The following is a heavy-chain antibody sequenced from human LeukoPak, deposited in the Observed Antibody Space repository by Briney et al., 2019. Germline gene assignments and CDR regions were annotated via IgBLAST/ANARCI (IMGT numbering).Heavy chain of an antibody. J-gene: IGHJ4*02. V-gene: IGHV3-23*01. CDR2: INGSGGST. CDR3: AKANSGSASRGYFDY. Sequence: TGGSLRLSCAASGFTFSSYAMSWVRQAPGKGLEWVSDINGSGGSTYYADSVKGRFTISRDNSKNTLYLQMNSLRAEDTAVYYCAKANSGSASRGYFDYWGQGTLVTVSS. CDR1: GFTFSSYA. D-gene: IGHD6-25*01.